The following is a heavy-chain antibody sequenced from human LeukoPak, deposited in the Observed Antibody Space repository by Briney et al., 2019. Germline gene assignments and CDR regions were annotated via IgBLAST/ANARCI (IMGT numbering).Heavy chain of an antibody. CDR1: GGTFSSYA. CDR2: ISDSGGST. Sequence: GGSLRLSCAASGGTFSSYAMSWFRHAPAKGLQWVSAISDSGGSTYYADPVKGRFTISRDNSKNTLYLQMNSLRAEDTAVYYCAKDAYCSGGSCYPNFDYWGQGTLVTVSS. V-gene: IGHV3-23*01. J-gene: IGHJ4*02. D-gene: IGHD2-15*01. CDR3: AKDAYCSGGSCYPNFDY.